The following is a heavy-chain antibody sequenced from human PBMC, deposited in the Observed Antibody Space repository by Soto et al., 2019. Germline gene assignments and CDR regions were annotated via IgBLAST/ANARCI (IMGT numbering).Heavy chain of an antibody. CDR3: ARANGFGGNYYYYGMDV. CDR1: GGSISSGGYY. Sequence: TLSLTCTVSGGSISSGGYYWSWIRQHPGKGLEWIGYIYYSGSTYYNPSLKSRVTISVDTSKNQFSLKLSSVTAADTAVYYCARANGFGGNYYYYGMDVWGQGTTVTVSS. CDR2: IYYSGST. V-gene: IGHV4-31*03. J-gene: IGHJ6*02. D-gene: IGHD3-10*01.